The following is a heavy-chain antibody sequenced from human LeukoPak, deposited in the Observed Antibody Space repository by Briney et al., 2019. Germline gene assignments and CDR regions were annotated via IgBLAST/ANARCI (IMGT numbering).Heavy chain of an antibody. D-gene: IGHD2-2*01. CDR2: FDPEDGET. CDR3: AKYKGYCSSTSCYAYFDY. J-gene: IGHJ4*02. Sequence: ASVKVSCKVSGYTLTELSMHWVRQAPGKGLEWMGGFDPEDGETIYAQKFQGRVTITADESTSTAYMELSSLRSEDTAVYYCAKYKGYCSSTSCYAYFDYWGQGTLVTVSS. CDR1: GYTLTELS. V-gene: IGHV1-24*01.